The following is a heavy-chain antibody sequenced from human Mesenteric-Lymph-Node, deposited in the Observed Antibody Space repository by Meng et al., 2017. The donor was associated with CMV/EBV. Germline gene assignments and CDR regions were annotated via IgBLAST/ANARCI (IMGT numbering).Heavy chain of an antibody. J-gene: IGHJ4*02. CDR1: GYTFTSYG. CDR2: ISADTGNT. V-gene: IGHV1-18*01. D-gene: IGHD6-6*01. CDR3: ARGIAAPGFFDY. Sequence: ASVKVSCKASGYTFTSYGISWVRQAPGQGLEWMGWISADTGNTNYAEKIQGRVTMTTDTSTSTAYMELRSLRSDDTAVYYCARGIAAPGFFDYWGQGTLVTVSS.